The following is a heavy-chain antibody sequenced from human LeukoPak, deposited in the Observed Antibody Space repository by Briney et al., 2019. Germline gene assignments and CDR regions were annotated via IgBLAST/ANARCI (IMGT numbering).Heavy chain of an antibody. CDR3: ARDVFAEYSTHHRFDP. Sequence: ASVKVSCKASGYTFTVYYMHWVRQAPGQGLEWMGWINPNSGGTNYAQKSQGRVTMTRDTSISTAYMELNRLRSDDTAVYYCARDVFAEYSTHHRFDPWGQGTLVTVSS. J-gene: IGHJ5*02. CDR2: INPNSGGT. CDR1: GYTFTVYY. V-gene: IGHV1-2*02. D-gene: IGHD6-13*01.